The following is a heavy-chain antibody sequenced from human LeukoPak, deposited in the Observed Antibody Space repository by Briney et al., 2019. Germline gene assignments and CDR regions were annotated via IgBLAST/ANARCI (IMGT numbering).Heavy chain of an antibody. CDR1: GYTFTSYD. V-gene: IGHV1-8*01. Sequence: ASVKVSCEASGYTFTSYDINWVRQATGQGLEWMGWMNPNSGNTGYAQKFQGRVTMTRNTSISTAYMELSSLRSEDTAVYYCARWKTSDGTWVDPWGQGTLVTVSS. D-gene: IGHD1-14*01. CDR2: MNPNSGNT. J-gene: IGHJ5*02. CDR3: ARWKTSDGTWVDP.